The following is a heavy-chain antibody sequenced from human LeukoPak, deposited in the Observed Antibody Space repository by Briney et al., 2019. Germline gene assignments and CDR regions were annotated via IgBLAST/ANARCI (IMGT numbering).Heavy chain of an antibody. V-gene: IGHV4-30-2*01. CDR2: IYHSGST. D-gene: IGHD3-16*01. CDR3: ARATYYFDY. CDR1: GGSISSSSYY. Sequence: SETLSLTCTVSGGSISSSSYYWGWIRQPPGKGLEWIGYIYHSGSTYYNPPLKSRVTISVDRSKNQFSLKLSSVTAADTAVYYCARATYYFDYWGQGTLVTVSS. J-gene: IGHJ4*02.